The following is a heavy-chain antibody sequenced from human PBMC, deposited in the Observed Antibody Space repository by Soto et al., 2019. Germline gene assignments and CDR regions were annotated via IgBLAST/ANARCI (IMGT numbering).Heavy chain of an antibody. D-gene: IGHD3-9*01. J-gene: IGHJ6*02. V-gene: IGHV4-39*01. Sequence: QPPGKGLEWIGSIYYSGSTYYNPSLKSRVTISVDTSKNQFSLKLSSVTAADTAVYYCARHATYYDILTGYYYYYGMDVWGQGTTVTVSS. CDR3: ARHATYYDILTGYYYYYGMDV. CDR2: IYYSGST.